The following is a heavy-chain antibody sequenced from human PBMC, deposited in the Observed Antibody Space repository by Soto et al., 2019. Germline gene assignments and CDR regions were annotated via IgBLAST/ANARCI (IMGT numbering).Heavy chain of an antibody. J-gene: IGHJ6*02. Sequence: QVQLVESGGGVVQPGRSLRLSCAASGFPFSVYVMYWVRQAPGKGLEWVALISYDGSNKYYADSVKGRFTISIDNSKNTLYLQMNSLRAEDTAVYYCAKDLGHSNDMDVWGQGTTVTVSS. CDR2: ISYDGSNK. CDR1: GFPFSVYV. D-gene: IGHD5-18*01. CDR3: AKDLGHSNDMDV. V-gene: IGHV3-30*18.